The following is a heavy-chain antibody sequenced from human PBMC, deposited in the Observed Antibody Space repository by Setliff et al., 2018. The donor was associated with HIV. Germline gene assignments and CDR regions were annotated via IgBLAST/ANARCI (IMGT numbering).Heavy chain of an antibody. J-gene: IGHJ4*02. V-gene: IGHV4-39*07. CDR2: INYIGNT. CDR1: GGSISSSNYY. Sequence: SETLSLTCTVSGGSISSSNYYWGWIRQPPGKGLEWIGSINYIGNTYYNPSLKSRVTISVDTSKNQFSLELNSVTAADTAVYYCARDQRLSYWGQGTLVTVSS. CDR3: ARDQRLSY.